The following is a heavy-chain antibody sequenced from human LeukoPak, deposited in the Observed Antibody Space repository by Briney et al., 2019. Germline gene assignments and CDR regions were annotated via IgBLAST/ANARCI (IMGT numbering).Heavy chain of an antibody. Sequence: SETLSLTCTVSGGSISSFYWTWIWQPPGKGLEWIGYIYYSGSTNFNPSLKSRVTISVDTSKNQFSLKLSSVTAADTAVYYCASVGDSSGYYSYLDYWGQGTLVTVSS. CDR2: IYYSGST. V-gene: IGHV4-59*01. D-gene: IGHD3-22*01. CDR3: ASVGDSSGYYSYLDY. CDR1: GGSISSFY. J-gene: IGHJ4*02.